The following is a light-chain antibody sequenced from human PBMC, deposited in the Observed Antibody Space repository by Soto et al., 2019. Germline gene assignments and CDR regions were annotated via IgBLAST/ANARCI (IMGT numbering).Light chain of an antibody. CDR2: GAS. Sequence: EIAMTQSPATLSVSPGERATLSCRASQSVNSNLACYQQKPGQAPRLLIYGASTRDTCIPARFSGSGSGTEFTVTISTLQTQDFTVYYCQQYNNWPITSGGGTKVEIK. CDR1: QSVNSN. CDR3: QQYNNWPIT. V-gene: IGKV3-15*01. J-gene: IGKJ4*01.